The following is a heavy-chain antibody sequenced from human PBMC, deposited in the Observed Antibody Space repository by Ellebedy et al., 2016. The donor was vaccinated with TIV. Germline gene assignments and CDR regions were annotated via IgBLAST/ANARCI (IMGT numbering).Heavy chain of an antibody. V-gene: IGHV3-74*01. J-gene: IGHJ6*02. CDR1: GFTFSSYW. CDR3: ARGTGSDQLRFGMDV. CDR2: IDSDGSNI. Sequence: GGSLRLSXAASGFTFSSYWMHWVRQAPGKGLLWVSRIDSDGSNIDYADSVKGRFTISRDNAKNTMYLQMNSLRAEDTAVYYCARGTGSDQLRFGMDVWGQGTTVTVS. D-gene: IGHD3/OR15-3a*01.